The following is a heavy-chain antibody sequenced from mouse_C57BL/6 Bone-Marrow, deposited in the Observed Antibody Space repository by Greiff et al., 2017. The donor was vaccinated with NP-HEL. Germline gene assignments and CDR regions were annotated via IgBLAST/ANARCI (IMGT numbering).Heavy chain of an antibody. V-gene: IGHV5-17*01. CDR2: ISSGRRTL. J-gene: IGHJ1*03. D-gene: IGHD1-1*01. CDR1: GFTFSDYG. CDR3: ARNYGSSSYWYFDV. Sequence: VKLVESGGGLVKPGGSLKLSCAASGFTFSDYGMHWVRQAPEKGLEWVAYISSGRRTLYYAATVKGRFTISRDNAKNTLFLQMTSLRSEDTAMYYCARNYGSSSYWYFDVWGTGTTVTVSS.